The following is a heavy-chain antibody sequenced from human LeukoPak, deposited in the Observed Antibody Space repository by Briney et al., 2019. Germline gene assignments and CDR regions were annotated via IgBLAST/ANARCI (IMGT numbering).Heavy chain of an antibody. CDR3: ARGAGAFDY. Sequence: GGSLRLSCAASGFTFSSYSMNWVRQAPGKGLEWVSSISSSSSYVYYADSVKGRFTISRDNAKNSLYLQMNSLRAEDTAVYCCARGAGAFDYWGQGTLVTVSS. V-gene: IGHV3-21*01. D-gene: IGHD3-10*01. CDR2: ISSSSSYV. J-gene: IGHJ4*02. CDR1: GFTFSSYS.